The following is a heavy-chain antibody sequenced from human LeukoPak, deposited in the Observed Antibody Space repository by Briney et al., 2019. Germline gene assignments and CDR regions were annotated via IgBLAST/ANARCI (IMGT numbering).Heavy chain of an antibody. CDR2: IYYSGGT. CDR1: GGSISSYY. V-gene: IGHV4-59*01. Sequence: TSETLSLTCTVSGGSISSYYWSWIRQPPGKGLEWIGYIYYSGGTNYNPSLKSRVTISVDTSKNQFSLKLSSVTAADTAVYYCARVPYSGSFDYWGQGTLVTVSS. D-gene: IGHD1-26*01. CDR3: ARVPYSGSFDY. J-gene: IGHJ4*02.